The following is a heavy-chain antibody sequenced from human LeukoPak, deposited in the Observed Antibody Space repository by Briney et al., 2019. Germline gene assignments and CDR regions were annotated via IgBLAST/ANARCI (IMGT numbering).Heavy chain of an antibody. V-gene: IGHV4-38-2*02. Sequence: SETLSLTCTVSGYSISSGYYWGWIGQPPGKGLEWIGSIYHSGSTYYNPSLKSRVTISVDTSKNQFSLKLSSVTAADTAVYYCARSPMVVVPAAILYFDYWGQGTLVTVSS. J-gene: IGHJ4*02. CDR2: IYHSGST. CDR3: ARSPMVVVPAAILYFDY. D-gene: IGHD2-2*01. CDR1: GYSISSGYY.